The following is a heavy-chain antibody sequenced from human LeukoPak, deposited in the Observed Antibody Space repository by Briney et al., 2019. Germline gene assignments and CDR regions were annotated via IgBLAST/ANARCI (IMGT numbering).Heavy chain of an antibody. CDR1: GFTFSRYA. CDR3: VKDVGGSYAFDY. V-gene: IGHV3-64D*09. CDR2: INDNGGRT. J-gene: IGHJ4*02. Sequence: GGSLRLSCSASGFTFSRYAMHWVSQAPGKGLEYVSGINDNGGRTHYGDSVMGRFSISRDNSKNTLHLQMSTLRAEDTALYYCVKDVGGSYAFDYWGQGILVTVAS. D-gene: IGHD1-26*01.